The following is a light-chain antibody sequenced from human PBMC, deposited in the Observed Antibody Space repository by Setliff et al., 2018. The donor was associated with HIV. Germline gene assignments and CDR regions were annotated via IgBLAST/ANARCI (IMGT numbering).Light chain of an antibody. CDR2: EVT. CDR3: CSYAGSGTLYV. V-gene: IGLV2-23*02. CDR1: SSDVGSYKL. J-gene: IGLJ1*01. Sequence: QSALAQPASVSGSPGQSITISCTGTSSDVGSYKLVSWYQQHPGKAPKVMIYEVTKRPSGVSNRFSGSKSANTAPLTISGHQAEDEADYYCCSYAGSGTLYVFGTGTKVTVL.